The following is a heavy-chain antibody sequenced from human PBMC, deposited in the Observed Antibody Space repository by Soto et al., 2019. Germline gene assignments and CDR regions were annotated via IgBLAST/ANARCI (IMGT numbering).Heavy chain of an antibody. CDR2: IYYSGST. Sequence: LETLSLTCSVSGVSISSSNYYCGCIRQPRGKGLEWIGSIYYSGSTYNNPSLKSRVSMSVDTSKNQFSLKLRSVTAADTALYYCARQRTSVVTQAYFDSWGQGSLVTVSS. V-gene: IGHV4-39*01. J-gene: IGHJ4*02. D-gene: IGHD2-21*02. CDR3: ARQRTSVVTQAYFDS. CDR1: GVSISSSNYY.